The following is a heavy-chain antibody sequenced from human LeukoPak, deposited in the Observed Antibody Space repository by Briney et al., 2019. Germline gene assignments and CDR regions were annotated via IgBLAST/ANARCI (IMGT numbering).Heavy chain of an antibody. CDR2: ISYDGGNK. D-gene: IGHD2-15*01. CDR3: ARGRLGYCSGGSCYPGY. Sequence: PGRSLRLSCAASGFSFSSFAMHWVRQAPGKGLEWVAVISYDGGNKYFADSVKGRFTISRDNSKRTLYLQMNSLRAEDTAVYYCARGRLGYCSGGSCYPGYWGQGTLVTVSS. CDR1: GFSFSSFA. V-gene: IGHV3-30*04. J-gene: IGHJ4*02.